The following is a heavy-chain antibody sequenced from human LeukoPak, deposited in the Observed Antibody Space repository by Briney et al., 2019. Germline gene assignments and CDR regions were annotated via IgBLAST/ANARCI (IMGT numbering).Heavy chain of an antibody. V-gene: IGHV4-4*07. CDR2: IYSSGST. J-gene: IGHJ6*03. CDR1: GASVSSYF. CDR3: ARDEMKVGSGGDTSSYYYVYYMDI. D-gene: IGHD3-16*01. Sequence: SETLSLTCTVSGASVSSYFWSWIRQPAGQGLEWIGRIYSSGSTNYNPSLKSRVTVSIDKSKNQLSLKVNSVTAADTAVYYCARDEMKVGSGGDTSSYYYVYYMDIWGKGTTVTVFS.